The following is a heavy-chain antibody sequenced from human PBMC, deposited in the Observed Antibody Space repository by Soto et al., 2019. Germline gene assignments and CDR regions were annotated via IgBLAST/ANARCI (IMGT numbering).Heavy chain of an antibody. D-gene: IGHD2-2*01. Sequence: GGSLRLSCAASGFTFNNFAMTWVRQAPGEGLEWVSSISGTDDYTYYADSVKGRFTISRDNALNTLFLHMNNPRADDTAVYYCAKRSRQYATAIQAFIDPWAPGTLVCVSS. CDR2: ISGTDDYT. CDR1: GFTFNNFA. V-gene: IGHV3-23*01. J-gene: IGHJ5*02. CDR3: AKRSRQYATAIQAFIDP.